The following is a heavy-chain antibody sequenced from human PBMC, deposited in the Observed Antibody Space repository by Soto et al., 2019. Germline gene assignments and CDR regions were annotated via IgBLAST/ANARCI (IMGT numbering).Heavy chain of an antibody. J-gene: IGHJ4*02. CDR3: AKDGGGGHPPPYC. Sequence: QVQLVESGGGVVQPGRSLRLSCAASGFTFSSYGMHWVRQAPGKGLEWVAVISYDGSNKYYADSVKGRFTISRDNSKNALYLQRNSLGAEDTAVYYCAKDGGGGHPPPYCWGQGTLVTVSS. V-gene: IGHV3-30*18. D-gene: IGHD2-15*01. CDR1: GFTFSSYG. CDR2: ISYDGSNK.